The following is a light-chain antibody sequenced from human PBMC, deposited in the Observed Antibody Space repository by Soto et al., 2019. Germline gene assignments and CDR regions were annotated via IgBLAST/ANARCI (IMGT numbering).Light chain of an antibody. V-gene: IGKV1-27*01. CDR1: QGSSDY. CDR2: ATS. J-gene: IGKJ2*01. CDR3: KKYNRALMYT. Sequence: DIQMTQSPSSLSASVGDRVTITCRASQGSSDYLAWYQQKPGKVPKLLIFATSTLQSGVPSRFSGSGSGTDFTLTISSLQPEDVATYYCKKYNRALMYTFGQGTKLEIK.